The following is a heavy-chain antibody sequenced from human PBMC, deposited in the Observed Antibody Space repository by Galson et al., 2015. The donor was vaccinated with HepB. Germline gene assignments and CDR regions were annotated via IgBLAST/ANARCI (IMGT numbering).Heavy chain of an antibody. V-gene: IGHV3-30*02. Sequence: SLRLSCAASGFTFSNYGMHWVRQAPGKGLEWVAFIRYDGGNQYYADSVKGRFTISRDKSKNSLYLQMDGLRAEDTAVFYCAKDGSRAGSGEWIGAFDIWGQGTMVTVFS. CDR1: GFTFSNYG. CDR3: AKDGSRAGSGEWIGAFDI. CDR2: IRYDGGNQ. D-gene: IGHD2-8*02. J-gene: IGHJ3*02.